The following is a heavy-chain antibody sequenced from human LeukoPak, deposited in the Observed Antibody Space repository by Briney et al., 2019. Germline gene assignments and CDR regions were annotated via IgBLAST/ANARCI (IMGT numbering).Heavy chain of an antibody. J-gene: IGHJ6*02. CDR3: ARGAGATRSFYYYGMDV. CDR1: GYTFTGYY. Sequence: GASVKVSCKASGYTFTGYYMHCVRQAPGQGLEWMGWINPNSGGTNYAQKFQGRVTMTRDTSISTAYMELSRLRSDDTAVYYCARGAGATRSFYYYGMDVWGQGTTVTVSS. D-gene: IGHD1-26*01. V-gene: IGHV1-2*02. CDR2: INPNSGGT.